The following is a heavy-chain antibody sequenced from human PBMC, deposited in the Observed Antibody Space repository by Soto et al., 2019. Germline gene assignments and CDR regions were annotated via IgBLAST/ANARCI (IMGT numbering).Heavy chain of an antibody. J-gene: IGHJ4*02. CDR1: GYTFINYH. CDR3: AKSPRGEMATD. Sequence: QVQLVQSGGEVKKPGASVTVSCKASGYTFINYHITWVRQAPGQGLEWMAWINTYNGMTDYAQRFQGRVTMTRDTSTSTDYSELRNLGSDVTAVYFCAKSPRGEMATDWGQGTLVTVSS. V-gene: IGHV1-18*01. CDR2: INTYNGMT. D-gene: IGHD5-12*01.